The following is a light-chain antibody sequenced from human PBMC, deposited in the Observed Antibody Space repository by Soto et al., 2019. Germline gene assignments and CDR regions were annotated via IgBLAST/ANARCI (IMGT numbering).Light chain of an antibody. CDR2: DNT. CDR1: SSDIGAGYR. V-gene: IGLV1-40*01. J-gene: IGLJ2*01. CDR3: QSFDKYLSAVV. Sequence: QSVLTQPLSVSGAPGERVTISCTGSSSDIGAGYRVRWYQQVPGTAPKLLIYDNTNRPSGVPARFSGSQSGTSASLAISGLQAEDEADYYCQSFDKYLSAVVFGGGTKLTVL.